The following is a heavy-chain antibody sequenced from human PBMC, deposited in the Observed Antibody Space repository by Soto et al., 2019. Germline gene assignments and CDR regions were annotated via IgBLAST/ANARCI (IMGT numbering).Heavy chain of an antibody. V-gene: IGHV3-66*04. CDR3: ARHVGSYWYFDL. Sequence: EVQLVESGGGLVQPGGSLRLSCAASGFTVSSSYMGWVRQAPVKGLEWVSSIYSGGNTYYADSVRGRFTISTDNSKDTLYLQMNSLRVDDTAMYYCARHVGSYWYFDLWGRGTLVTVSS. D-gene: IGHD1-26*01. CDR2: IYSGGNT. CDR1: GFTVSSSY. J-gene: IGHJ2*01.